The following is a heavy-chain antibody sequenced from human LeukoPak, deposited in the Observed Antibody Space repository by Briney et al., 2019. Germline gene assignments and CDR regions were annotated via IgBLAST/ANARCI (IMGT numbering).Heavy chain of an antibody. V-gene: IGHV3-30*03. CDR1: GFNFNKYG. CDR3: ARLSAMVRGPEDIYYFEY. Sequence: PGKSLRLSCAGSGFNFNKYGIHWVRQAPGKGLEWVAVVSFDGRDKYYVDSVKGRFTISRDIAKKSLYLQMNSLRAEDTAVYYCARLSAMVRGPEDIYYFEYWGQGTLVTVSS. D-gene: IGHD3-10*01. J-gene: IGHJ4*02. CDR2: VSFDGRDK.